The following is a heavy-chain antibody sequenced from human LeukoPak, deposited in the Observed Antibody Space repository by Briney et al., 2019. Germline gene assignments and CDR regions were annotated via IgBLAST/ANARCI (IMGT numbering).Heavy chain of an antibody. CDR2: IYPGDSDT. D-gene: IGHD3-16*01. CDR3: AGRYTWDFSGDWYFDL. J-gene: IGHJ2*01. Sequence: GESLKISCKASGYNFTNYWIGWVRQMSGKGLEWMGIIYPGDSDTKYGPSFQGQVTISADKSITTAYLQWSRLKASDSAIYYCAGRYTWDFSGDWYFDLWGRGTLVTVSS. CDR1: GYNFTNYW. V-gene: IGHV5-51*01.